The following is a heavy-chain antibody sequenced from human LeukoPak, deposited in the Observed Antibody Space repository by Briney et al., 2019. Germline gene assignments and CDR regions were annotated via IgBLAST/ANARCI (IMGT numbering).Heavy chain of an antibody. CDR1: GGSVSSSSSNC. V-gene: IGHV4-4*02. D-gene: IGHD4-23*01. CDR3: ARNGGNSDFDY. Sequence: SETLSLTCAVSGGSVSSSSSNCWTWVRQPPGKGLEWIGEIYHSGATNYNPSLKSRVTMLLDKSKNQFSLNLNSVTAADTAVYYCARNGGNSDFDYWGQGTLVTVSS. J-gene: IGHJ4*02. CDR2: IYHSGAT.